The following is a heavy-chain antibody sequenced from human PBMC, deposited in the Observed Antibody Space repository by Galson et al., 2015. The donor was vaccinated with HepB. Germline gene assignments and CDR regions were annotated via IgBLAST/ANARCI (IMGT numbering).Heavy chain of an antibody. CDR2: MNPNSGNT. CDR1: GYTFTRYD. D-gene: IGHD2-2*01. Sequence: SVKVSCKASGYTFTRYDINWVRQATGQGLEWMGWMNPNSGNTGYAQKFQGRVTMTRNTSISTAYMELSSLRSEDTAVYYCARGGLGNIVVVPAAIFDYWGQGTLVTVSS. V-gene: IGHV1-8*01. CDR3: ARGGLGNIVVVPAAIFDY. J-gene: IGHJ4*02.